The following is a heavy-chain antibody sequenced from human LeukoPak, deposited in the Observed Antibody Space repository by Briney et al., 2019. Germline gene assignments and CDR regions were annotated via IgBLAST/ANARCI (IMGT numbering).Heavy chain of an antibody. CDR1: GFIFSSYE. CDR3: ARVRCSRGTCYLDY. J-gene: IGHJ4*02. D-gene: IGHD2-15*01. CDR2: ISRSSSTI. Sequence: PGGSLRLSCAASGFIFSSYEMNWVRQAPGKGLEWVSYISRSSSTIYYADSVKGRFTISRDNAKNSLSLQMNSLRAEDTAVYYCARVRCSRGTCYLDYWGQGTLVTVSS. V-gene: IGHV3-48*03.